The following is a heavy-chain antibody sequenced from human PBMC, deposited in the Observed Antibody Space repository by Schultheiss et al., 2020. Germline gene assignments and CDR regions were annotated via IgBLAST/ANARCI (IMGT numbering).Heavy chain of an antibody. J-gene: IGHJ4*02. CDR2: IYYTGST. CDR1: GGSISSYY. V-gene: IGHV4-59*12. D-gene: IGHD2/OR15-2a*01. Sequence: SETLSLTCTVSGGSISSYYWSWIRQPPGKGLEFIGFIYYTGSTNYNPSLKSRVTMSVDTSKNQFSLKLSSVTAADTAVYYCARGRLGAVSYWGQGTLVTVSS. CDR3: ARGRLGAVSY.